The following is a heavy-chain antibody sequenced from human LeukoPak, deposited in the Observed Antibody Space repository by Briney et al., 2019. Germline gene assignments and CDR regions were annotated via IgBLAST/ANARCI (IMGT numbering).Heavy chain of an antibody. CDR1: GFAFGSEA. Sequence: GGSLRLSCAVSGFAFGSEAMSWVRQSPARGLEWVASISPGGGTTYYADSVKGRFTISRDNAKNSLYLQMNSLRADDTAVYYCARFAAGGSYYYYMDVWGKGTTVTVSS. CDR2: ISPGGGTT. J-gene: IGHJ6*03. V-gene: IGHV3-23*01. D-gene: IGHD3-10*01. CDR3: ARFAAGGSYYYYMDV.